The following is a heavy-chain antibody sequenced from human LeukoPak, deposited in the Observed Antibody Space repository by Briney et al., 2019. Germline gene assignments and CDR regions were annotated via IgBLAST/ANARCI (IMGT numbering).Heavy chain of an antibody. CDR2: INHSGST. V-gene: IGHV4-34*01. CDR3: ARGNAFDI. J-gene: IGHJ3*02. CDR1: GGSFSGYY. Sequence: SETLSLTCAVYGGSFSGYYWSWIRQPPGKGLEWIGEINHSGSTNYNPSLKSRVTISVDTSKNQFSLKLSSVTAADTAVYYCARGNAFDIWGQGTMVTVSS.